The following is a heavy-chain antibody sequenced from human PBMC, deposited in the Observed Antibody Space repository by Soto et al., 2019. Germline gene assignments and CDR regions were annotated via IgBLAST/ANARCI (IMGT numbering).Heavy chain of an antibody. J-gene: IGHJ4*02. CDR2: INPIFGTA. D-gene: IGHD1-26*01. CDR1: GGTFSTYS. V-gene: IGHV1-69*06. CDR3: ASSSGNNYGVGTNYYFDY. Sequence: QVQLVQSGAEVKKPGSSVKVSCKTSGGTFSTYSIVWVRQAPGEGLEWMGGINPIFGTANYAQKIQDKVTITADKYTNTAFMELSRLKSEDTAMYYCASSSGNNYGVGTNYYFDYWGQGTLVTVSS.